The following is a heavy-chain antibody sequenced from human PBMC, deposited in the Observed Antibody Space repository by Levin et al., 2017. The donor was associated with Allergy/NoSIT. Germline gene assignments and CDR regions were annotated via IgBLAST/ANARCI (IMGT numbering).Heavy chain of an antibody. D-gene: IGHD6-6*01. V-gene: IGHV3-21*01. CDR2: ISSSSSYI. CDR1: GFTFSSYS. Sequence: GESLKISCAASGFTFSSYSMNWVRQAPGKGLEWVSSISSSSSYIYYADSVKGRFTISRDNAKNSLYLQMNSLRAEDTAVYYCARSYEYSSSMFDPWGQGTLVTVSS. CDR3: ARSYEYSSSMFDP. J-gene: IGHJ5*02.